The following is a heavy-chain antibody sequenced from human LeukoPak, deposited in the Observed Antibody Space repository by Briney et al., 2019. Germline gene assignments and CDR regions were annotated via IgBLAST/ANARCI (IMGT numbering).Heavy chain of an antibody. CDR3: ARTIAAGWFDP. Sequence: SETLSLTCTVSGGSISSGGYFWSWIRQHPGKGLEWIGYIYYSGSTYYNPSLKSRVTISVDTSKNQFSLKLSSVTAADTAVYYCARTIAAGWFDPWGQGTLVTVSS. D-gene: IGHD6-13*01. CDR2: IYYSGST. CDR1: GGSISSGGYF. V-gene: IGHV4-31*03. J-gene: IGHJ5*02.